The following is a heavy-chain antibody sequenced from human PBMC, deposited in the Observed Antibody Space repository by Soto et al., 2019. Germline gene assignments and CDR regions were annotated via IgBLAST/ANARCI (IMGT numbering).Heavy chain of an antibody. CDR1: GFTFSSYG. CDR3: ARDFFNRLVPEYYYYGMDV. Sequence: PGGSLRLSCAASGFTFSSYGMHWVRQAPGKGLEWVAVIWYDGSNKYYADSVKGRFTISRDNSKNTLYLQMNSLRAEDTAVYYCARDFFNRLVPEYYYYGMDVWGQGTTVTVSS. D-gene: IGHD6-6*01. V-gene: IGHV3-33*01. CDR2: IWYDGSNK. J-gene: IGHJ6*02.